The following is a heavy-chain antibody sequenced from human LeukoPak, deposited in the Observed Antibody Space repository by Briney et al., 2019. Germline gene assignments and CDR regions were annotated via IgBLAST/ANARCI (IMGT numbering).Heavy chain of an antibody. Sequence: PGGSLRLSCAASGFTVSSNYMSWVRQAPGKGLEWVSVIYSGGSTYYADSVKGRFTISRDNSKNTLYLQMNSLRAEDTAVYYCARSSSGWYGGKYNWFDPWGQGTLVTVSS. V-gene: IGHV3-66*01. CDR3: ARSSSGWYGGKYNWFDP. J-gene: IGHJ5*02. CDR2: IYSGGST. CDR1: GFTVSSNY. D-gene: IGHD6-19*01.